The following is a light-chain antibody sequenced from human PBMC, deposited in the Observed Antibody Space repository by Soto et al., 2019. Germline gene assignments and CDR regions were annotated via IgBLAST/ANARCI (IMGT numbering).Light chain of an antibody. CDR3: GTWETSLNAPAYV. CDR2: DSD. J-gene: IGLJ1*01. V-gene: IGLV1-51*01. Sequence: QSVLTQPPSVSAAPGQKVTISCSGSSSNIGNNYVFWYQQVPGTAPKLLIYDSDKRPSEIPDRFSGSKSGTSATLGITGLQPGDEADYYCGTWETSLNAPAYVFGTGTKLTVL. CDR1: SSNIGNNY.